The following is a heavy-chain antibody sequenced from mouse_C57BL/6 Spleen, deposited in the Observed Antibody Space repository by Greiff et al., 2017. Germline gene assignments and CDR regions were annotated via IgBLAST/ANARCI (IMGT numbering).Heavy chain of an antibody. CDR3: ARDGYYEY. CDR2: INPGSGGT. J-gene: IGHJ2*01. Sequence: QVQLKESGAELVRPGTSVKVSCKASGYAFTNYLIEWVKQRPGQGLEWIGVINPGSGGTNYNEKFKGKATLTADKSSSTAYMQLSSLTSEDSAVYFCARDGYYEYWGQGTTLTVSS. V-gene: IGHV1-54*01. CDR1: GYAFTNYL. D-gene: IGHD2-3*01.